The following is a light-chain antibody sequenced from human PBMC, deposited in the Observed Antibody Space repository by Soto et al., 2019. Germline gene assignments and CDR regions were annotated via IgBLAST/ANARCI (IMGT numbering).Light chain of an antibody. J-gene: IGKJ3*01. Sequence: EIVLTQSPATRSLSTGERATLSCRASQSFSSSLAWYQQKPGQSPRLLIYDASNRATGIPARFGGSGSGTDFNLTISSLEHEDFAVYYCQQRSNWPPFTFGPGTKVYI. CDR1: QSFSSS. CDR2: DAS. V-gene: IGKV3-11*01. CDR3: QQRSNWPPFT.